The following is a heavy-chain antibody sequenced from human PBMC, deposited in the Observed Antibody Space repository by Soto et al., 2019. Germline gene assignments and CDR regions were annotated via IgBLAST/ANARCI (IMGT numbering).Heavy chain of an antibody. CDR3: AKSPYPSGYYFDY. Sequence: GGSLRLSCAASGFTFNSYGMHWVRQAPGKGLEWVAIVSYDGSKTHYADSVKGRFTISRDNSKNTLYLQMNSLRVEDMAVYYCAKSPYPSGYYFDYWGRGTLVTVSS. CDR1: GFTFNSYG. V-gene: IGHV3-30*18. J-gene: IGHJ4*02. D-gene: IGHD3-3*01. CDR2: VSYDGSKT.